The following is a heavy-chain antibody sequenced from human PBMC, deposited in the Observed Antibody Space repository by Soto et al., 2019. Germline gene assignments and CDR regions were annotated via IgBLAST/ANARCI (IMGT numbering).Heavy chain of an antibody. J-gene: IGHJ5*02. V-gene: IGHV4-31*03. CDR3: ARDGWSGDHNEVWFDP. Sequence: KPSETLSLTCTVSGGSISSGGYYWSWIRQHPGKGLEWIGYIYYSGSTYYNPSLKSRVTISVDTSKNQFSLKLSSVTAADTAVYYCARDGWSGDHNEVWFDPWGQGTLVTVSS. CDR1: GGSISSGGYY. CDR2: IYYSGST. D-gene: IGHD3-10*01.